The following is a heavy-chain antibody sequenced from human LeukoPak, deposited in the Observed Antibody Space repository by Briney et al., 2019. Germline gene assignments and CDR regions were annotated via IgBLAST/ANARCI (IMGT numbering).Heavy chain of an antibody. D-gene: IGHD6-19*01. CDR1: GGSFSGYY. CDR3: ARILDSAWGELGY. J-gene: IGHJ4*02. CDR2: INHSGST. V-gene: IGHV4-34*01. Sequence: SETLSLTCAVYGGSFSGYYWSWIRQPPGKGLEWIGEINHSGSTNYNPSLKSRVTISVDTSKNQFSLKLSSVTAADTAVYYCARILDSAWGELGYWGQGTLVTVSS.